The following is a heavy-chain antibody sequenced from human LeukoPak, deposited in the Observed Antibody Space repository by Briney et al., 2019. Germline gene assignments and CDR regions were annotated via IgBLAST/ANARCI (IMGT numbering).Heavy chain of an antibody. D-gene: IGHD3-22*01. CDR2: IRNKAKSYAT. Sequence: GGSLRLSCAASGFTFSDSAMHWVRQASGKGLEWVGRIRNKAKSYATAYAESVKGRFTISRDDSKNTAYLQMNSLKTEDTAVYYCTHYYDSSGYYGAFDIWGHGTMVTVSS. V-gene: IGHV3-73*01. CDR3: THYYDSSGYYGAFDI. CDR1: GFTFSDSA. J-gene: IGHJ3*02.